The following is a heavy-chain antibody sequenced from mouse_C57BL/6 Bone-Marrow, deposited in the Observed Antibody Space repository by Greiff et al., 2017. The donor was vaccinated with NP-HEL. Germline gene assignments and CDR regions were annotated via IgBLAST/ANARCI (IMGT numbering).Heavy chain of an antibody. D-gene: IGHD4-1*01. CDR1: GFTFSSYA. Sequence: EVQLVESGGGLVKPGGSLKLSCAASGFTFSSYAMSWVRQTPEKRLEWVATISDGGSYTYYPDNVKGRFTLSRDNAKNNLYLQMSHLKSEDTAMYYCARVLLTGVDYWGQGTTLTVSS. V-gene: IGHV5-4*01. CDR2: ISDGGSYT. CDR3: ARVLLTGVDY. J-gene: IGHJ2*01.